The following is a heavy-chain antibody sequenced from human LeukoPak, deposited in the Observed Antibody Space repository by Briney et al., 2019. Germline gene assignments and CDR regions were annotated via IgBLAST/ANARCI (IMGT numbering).Heavy chain of an antibody. Sequence: PGGSLRLSCAASGFTFSSYSMNWVRQAPGKGLEWVSSISSSSSYIYYADSVKGRFTISRDNAKNSLYLQMNSLRAEDTAVYYCARKSPGDCSSTSCYPKTWALLWFGEPPQAYYYYYMDVWGKGTTVTISS. CDR1: GFTFSSYS. CDR2: ISSSSSYI. J-gene: IGHJ6*03. CDR3: ARKSPGDCSSTSCYPKTWALLWFGEPPQAYYYYYMDV. D-gene: IGHD2-2*01. V-gene: IGHV3-21*01.